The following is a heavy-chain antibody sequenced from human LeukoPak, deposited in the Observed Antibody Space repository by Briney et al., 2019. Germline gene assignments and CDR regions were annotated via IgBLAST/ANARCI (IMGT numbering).Heavy chain of an antibody. CDR1: GYTFTGYY. Sequence: GASVKVSCKASGYTFTGYYMHWVRQAPGQGLEWMGWINPNSGGTNYAQKFQGRVTMTRDTSISTAYMELSRLRSDDTAVYYCARDRPIAVAGDYYYYHGMDVWAQGTRVTVSS. CDR2: INPNSGGT. J-gene: IGHJ6*02. D-gene: IGHD6-19*01. CDR3: ARDRPIAVAGDYYYYHGMDV. V-gene: IGHV1-2*02.